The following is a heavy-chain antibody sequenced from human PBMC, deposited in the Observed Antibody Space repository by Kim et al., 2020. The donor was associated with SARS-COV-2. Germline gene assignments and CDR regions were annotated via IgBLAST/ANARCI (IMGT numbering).Heavy chain of an antibody. J-gene: IGHJ6*02. CDR2: IKSKTDGGTT. CDR3: TTGRYVVVPAAGPEAPGMDV. V-gene: IGHV3-15*01. D-gene: IGHD2-2*01. Sequence: GGSLRLSCAASGFTFSNAWMSWVRQAPGKGLEWVGRIKSKTDGGTTDYAAPVKGRFTISRDDSKNTLYLQMNSLKTEDTAVYYCTTGRYVVVPAAGPEAPGMDVWGQGTTVTVSS. CDR1: GFTFSNAW.